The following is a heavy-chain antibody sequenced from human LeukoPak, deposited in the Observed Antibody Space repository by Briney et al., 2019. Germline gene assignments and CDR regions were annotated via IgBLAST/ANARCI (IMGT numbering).Heavy chain of an antibody. D-gene: IGHD3-22*01. J-gene: IGHJ4*02. Sequence: ASVKVSCKASGYTFTSYGISWVRQAPGQGLEWMGWISAYNGNTNYAQKLQGRVTITADESTSTAYMELSSLRSEDTAVYYCAGGVYYYDSRFDYWGQGTLVTVSS. CDR2: ISAYNGNT. V-gene: IGHV1-18*01. CDR1: GYTFTSYG. CDR3: AGGVYYYDSRFDY.